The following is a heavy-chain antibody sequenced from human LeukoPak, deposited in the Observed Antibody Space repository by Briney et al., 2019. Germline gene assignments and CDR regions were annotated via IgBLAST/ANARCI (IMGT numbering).Heavy chain of an antibody. D-gene: IGHD2-2*01. CDR2: IYYSGST. Sequence: SETLSLTCTVSGGSISSYYWSWLRQPPGKGLEWIGYIYYSGSTNYNPSLKSRVTISVDTSKNQFSLKLSSVTAADTAVYYCARGGERDIVVVPAAEFDYWGQGTLVTVSS. V-gene: IGHV4-59*01. J-gene: IGHJ4*02. CDR3: ARGGERDIVVVPAAEFDY. CDR1: GGSISSYY.